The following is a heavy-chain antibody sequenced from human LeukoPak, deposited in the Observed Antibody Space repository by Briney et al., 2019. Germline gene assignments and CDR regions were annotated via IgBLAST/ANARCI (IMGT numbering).Heavy chain of an antibody. CDR1: GGSISGGGYY. J-gene: IGHJ6*03. CDR2: IYYSGST. D-gene: IGHD2-2*01. V-gene: IGHV4-31*03. Sequence: SETLSLTCTVSGGSISGGGYYWSWIRQHPGEGLEWIWYIYYSGSTYYNPSRQSRVTISVDTSKNQFSLKLSSVTAADTAVYYCARDRREQCSSTSCYRDGDAPTQSYYYYYMDVWGKGTTVTVSS. CDR3: ARDRREQCSSTSCYRDGDAPTQSYYYYYMDV.